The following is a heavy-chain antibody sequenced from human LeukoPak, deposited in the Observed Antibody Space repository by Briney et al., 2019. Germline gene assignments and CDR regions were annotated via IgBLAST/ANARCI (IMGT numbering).Heavy chain of an antibody. Sequence: PGGSLRLSCSASGFTFSSYAMHWDRQAPGKGLEYVSAISSNGGSTYYADSVKGRFTISRDNAKNTLYLQMNSLRVEDTAVYYCARGRITSSWYYFDYWGQGTLVTVSS. CDR3: ARGRITSSWYYFDY. CDR1: GFTFSSYA. CDR2: ISSNGGST. V-gene: IGHV3-64*04. D-gene: IGHD6-13*01. J-gene: IGHJ4*02.